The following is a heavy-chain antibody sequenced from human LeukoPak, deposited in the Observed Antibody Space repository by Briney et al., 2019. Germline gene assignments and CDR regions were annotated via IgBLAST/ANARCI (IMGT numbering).Heavy chain of an antibody. CDR2: INHSGST. V-gene: IGHV4-34*01. D-gene: IGHD5-24*01. Sequence: SETLSLTCAVYGGSFSGYYWSWIRQPPGKGLEWIGEINHSGSTNYNPSLKSRVTISVDTSKNQFSLKLSSVTAADTAVYYCARGEVVATTAGYYYYGMDVWGQGTTVTVSS. J-gene: IGHJ6*02. CDR1: GGSFSGYY. CDR3: ARGEVVATTAGYYYYGMDV.